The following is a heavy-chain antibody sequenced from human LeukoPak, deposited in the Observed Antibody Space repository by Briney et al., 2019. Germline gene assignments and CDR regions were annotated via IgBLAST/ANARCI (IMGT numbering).Heavy chain of an antibody. CDR1: GFTFSSYS. V-gene: IGHV3-21*01. J-gene: IGHJ4*02. D-gene: IGHD6-13*01. Sequence: GGSLRLSCAASGFTFSSYSMNWVRQASGKGLEWVSSISSSSSYIYYADSMKGRFTISRDNAKNSLYLQMNSLRAEDTAVYYCARERRPIVAEYWGQGTLVTVSS. CDR3: ARERRPIVAEY. CDR2: ISSSSSYI.